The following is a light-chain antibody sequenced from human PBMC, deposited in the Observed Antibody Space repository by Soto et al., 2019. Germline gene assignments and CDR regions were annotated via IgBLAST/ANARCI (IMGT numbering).Light chain of an antibody. J-gene: IGKJ5*01. CDR3: QQRSNWPIT. CDR2: DAS. CDR1: QSVSSY. V-gene: IGKV3-11*01. Sequence: EIVLTQSPATLSLSPGERATLSCRASQSVSSYLAWYQQKPGQAPRLFIYDASNRATGIPARFSGSGSGTDFTLTISSLEPEDFAVYYCQQRSNWPITFGQGTRLESK.